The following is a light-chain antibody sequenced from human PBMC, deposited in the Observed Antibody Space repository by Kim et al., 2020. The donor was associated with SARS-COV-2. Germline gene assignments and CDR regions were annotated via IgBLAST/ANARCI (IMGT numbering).Light chain of an antibody. J-gene: IGLJ1*01. CDR2: DEN. Sequence: SSELTQDPTVSVALGQTVRITCQGDSLRKSYASWYQQKPGQAPILVMSDENNRTSGIPDRFSGSSSGSTASLTITGAQAEDEADYYCCSRDSTAKDYVFG. CDR3: CSRDSTAKDYV. CDR1: SLRKSY. V-gene: IGLV3-19*01.